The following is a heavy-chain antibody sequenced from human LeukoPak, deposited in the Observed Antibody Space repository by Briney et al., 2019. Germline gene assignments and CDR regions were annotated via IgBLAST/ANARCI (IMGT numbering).Heavy chain of an antibody. CDR1: GFTFSSYA. J-gene: IGHJ4*02. CDR3: AKSWSGSYGVYY. CDR2: ISGSGGST. D-gene: IGHD1-26*01. V-gene: IGHV3-23*01. Sequence: QTGGSLRLSCAASGFTFSSYAMSWVRQAPGKGLEWVSAISGSGGSTYYADSVKGRFTISRDNSKNTLYLQMNSLRAEDTAVYYCAKSWSGSYGVYYWGQGTLVTVSS.